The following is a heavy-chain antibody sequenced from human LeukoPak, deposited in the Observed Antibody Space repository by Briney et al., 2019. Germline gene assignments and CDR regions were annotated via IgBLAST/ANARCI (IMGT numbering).Heavy chain of an antibody. CDR1: GFTFSTYS. Sequence: GGSLRLSCAASGFTFSTYSMNWVRQAPGKGLEWVSSISSSSSYIYYADSVKGRFTISRDNAKNSLYLQMNSLRAEDTAVYYCARDRGGSGLDYWGQGTLVTVSS. V-gene: IGHV3-21*01. D-gene: IGHD6-25*01. CDR3: ARDRGGSGLDY. J-gene: IGHJ4*02. CDR2: ISSSSSYI.